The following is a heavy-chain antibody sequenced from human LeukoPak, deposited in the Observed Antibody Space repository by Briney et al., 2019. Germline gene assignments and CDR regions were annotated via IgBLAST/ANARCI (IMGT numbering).Heavy chain of an antibody. CDR1: GGSISSYY. CDR3: ARAPYYYDSSGIPYYFDY. Sequence: PSETLSLTCTVSGGSISSYYWSWIRQPAGKGLEWIGRIYTSGSTNYNPSLKSRVTMSVDTSKNQFSLKLCSVTAADTAVYYCARAPYYYDSSGIPYYFDYWGQGTLVTVSS. D-gene: IGHD3-22*01. J-gene: IGHJ4*02. V-gene: IGHV4-4*07. CDR2: IYTSGST.